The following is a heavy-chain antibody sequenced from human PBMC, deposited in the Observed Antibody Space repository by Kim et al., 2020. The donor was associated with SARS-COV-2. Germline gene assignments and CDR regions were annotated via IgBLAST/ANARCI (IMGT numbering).Heavy chain of an antibody. Sequence: GVSEKYYVDCVKGRFTITRDNAKSSLYLQMNSLRAEDTAVYHCASSQLAYWGQGTLVTVSS. V-gene: IGHV3-7*01. CDR3: ASSQLAY. CDR2: GVSEK. D-gene: IGHD6-6*01. J-gene: IGHJ4*02.